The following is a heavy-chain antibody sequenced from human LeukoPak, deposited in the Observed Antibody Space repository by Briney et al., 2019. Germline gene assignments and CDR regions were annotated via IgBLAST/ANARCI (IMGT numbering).Heavy chain of an antibody. CDR3: ARDQGGDGGYGLDY. Sequence: SETLSLTCTVSGGSISSGDYYWSWIRQPPGKGLEWIGYIYYSGSTYYNPSLKSRVTISVDTSKNQFSLKLSSVTAADTAVYYCARDQGGDGGYGLDYWGQGTLVTVSS. CDR2: IYYSGST. D-gene: IGHD3-22*01. V-gene: IGHV4-30-4*01. J-gene: IGHJ4*02. CDR1: GGSISSGDYY.